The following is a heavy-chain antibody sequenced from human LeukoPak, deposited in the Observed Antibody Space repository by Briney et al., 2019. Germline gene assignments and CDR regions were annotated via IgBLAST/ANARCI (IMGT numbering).Heavy chain of an antibody. V-gene: IGHV1-2*02. Sequence: ASVKVSCKASGYTFTGYYMHWVRQAPGQGLEWMGWINPNSGGTNYAQKFQGRVTMTRDTSISTAYMELSRLRSDDTAVYYCARDLTMVRGVKGAFDIWGQGTMVTVSS. CDR1: GYTFTGYY. J-gene: IGHJ3*02. D-gene: IGHD3-10*01. CDR2: INPNSGGT. CDR3: ARDLTMVRGVKGAFDI.